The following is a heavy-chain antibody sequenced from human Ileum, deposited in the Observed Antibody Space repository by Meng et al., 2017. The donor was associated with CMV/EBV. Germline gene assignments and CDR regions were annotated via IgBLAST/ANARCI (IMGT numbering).Heavy chain of an antibody. CDR3: ARASLHTHMDV. CDR2: IYSTGGT. Sequence: GGSLRLSCAASGLTVSSSYLSWVRQAPGKGLEWVSVIYSTGGTYYSDSVRGRFAISRDNSKNTVILQMNRLRVEDTAVYFCARASLHTHMDVWGQGTTVTVSS. V-gene: IGHV3-53*01. D-gene: IGHD5/OR15-5a*01. CDR1: GLTVSSSY. J-gene: IGHJ6*02.